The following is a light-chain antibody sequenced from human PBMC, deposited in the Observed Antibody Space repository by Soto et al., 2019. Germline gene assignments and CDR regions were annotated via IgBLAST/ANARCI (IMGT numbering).Light chain of an antibody. CDR2: EGS. CDR1: SSDVGSYNL. Sequence: QSVLTQPASVSGSPGQSITISCTGTSSDVGSYNLVSWYQLHPGKAPKLMIYEGSKRPSGVSNRFSGSKSGNTASLTISGLQAEDEADYYCCSYAGSRTFVVFGGGTKLTVL. J-gene: IGLJ2*01. V-gene: IGLV2-23*03. CDR3: CSYAGSRTFVV.